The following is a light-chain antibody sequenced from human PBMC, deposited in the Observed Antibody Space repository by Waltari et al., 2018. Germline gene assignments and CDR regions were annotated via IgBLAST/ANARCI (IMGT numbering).Light chain of an antibody. CDR3: QQANSFPIT. J-gene: IGKJ5*01. Sequence: DIQMTQSPSSVSASVGDRVTITCRASQGSSGLLVWYQQRPGKAPKLLIYAASSLQSGVPSRFSGSGSGTDFTLTISSLQPEDFATYYCQQANSFPITFGQGTRLDIK. CDR1: QGSSGL. V-gene: IGKV1-12*01. CDR2: AAS.